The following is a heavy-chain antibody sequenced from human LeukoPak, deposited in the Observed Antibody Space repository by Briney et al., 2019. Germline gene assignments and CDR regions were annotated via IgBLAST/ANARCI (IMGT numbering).Heavy chain of an antibody. CDR1: RYTFTSYV. CDR3: ARVHYDILTCYSYFDY. V-gene: IGHV1-18*01. Sequence: GASVKVSCKASRYTFTSYVISWVRQAPGQELEWMGWISAYNDNTNYAQKLQGRVTMTTDTSTSTAYMELRSLRSDDTAVYYCARVHYDILTCYSYFDYWGQGTLVTVSS. J-gene: IGHJ4*02. CDR2: ISAYNDNT. D-gene: IGHD3-9*01.